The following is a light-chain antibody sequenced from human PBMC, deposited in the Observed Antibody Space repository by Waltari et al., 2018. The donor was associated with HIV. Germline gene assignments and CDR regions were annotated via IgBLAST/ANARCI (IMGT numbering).Light chain of an antibody. V-gene: IGLV3-21*01. CDR1: DIGSYS. CDR2: YNR. CDR3: QVWDTSSSVI. J-gene: IGLJ2*01. Sequence: SLVLTQAPSVSVAPGKTAQITCEGNDIGSYSVHWYQHMPGQAPVLVVYYNRDRPSGIPDRFSGSNSGNTATLTITRVEVGDEGDYYCQVWDTSSSVIFGGGTKLTVI.